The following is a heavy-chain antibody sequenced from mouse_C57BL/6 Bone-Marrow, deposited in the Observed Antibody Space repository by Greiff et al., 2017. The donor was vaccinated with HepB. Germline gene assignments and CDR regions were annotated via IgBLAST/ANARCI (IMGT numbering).Heavy chain of an antibody. Sequence: QVQLKESGAELVKPGASVKLSCKASGYTFTSYWMHWVKQRPGQGLEWIGMIHPNSGSTNYNEKFKSKATLTVDKSSSTAYMQLSSLTSEDSAVYYCARGRNWEMDYWGQGTSVTVSS. CDR2: IHPNSGST. D-gene: IGHD4-1*01. CDR3: ARGRNWEMDY. CDR1: GYTFTSYW. J-gene: IGHJ4*01. V-gene: IGHV1-64*01.